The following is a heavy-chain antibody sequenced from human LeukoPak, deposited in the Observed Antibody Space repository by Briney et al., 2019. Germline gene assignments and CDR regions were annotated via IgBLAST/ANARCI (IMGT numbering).Heavy chain of an antibody. CDR2: IKQDGSEK. V-gene: IGHV3-7*01. Sequence: GGSLRLSCAASGFTFISYWMTWVRRAPGKGLEWVANIKQDGSEKYYVDSVKGRFTISRDNAKNSLYLQMYSLRAEDTAVYYCAKDLLGQWPTVFDYWGQGTLVTVSS. CDR3: AKDLLGQWPTVFDY. D-gene: IGHD6-19*01. J-gene: IGHJ4*02. CDR1: GFTFISYW.